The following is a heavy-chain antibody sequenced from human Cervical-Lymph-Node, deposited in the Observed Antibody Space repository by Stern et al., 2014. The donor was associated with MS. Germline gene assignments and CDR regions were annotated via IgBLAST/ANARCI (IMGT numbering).Heavy chain of an antibody. CDR2: LDPNSDEA. J-gene: IGHJ4*02. V-gene: IGHV1-2*06. Sequence: QVQLVQSGTKMQKPGASVKVSCKASGYTFTAFFIHWVRQVPGQGLEWMGLLDPNSDEATYAQNFQDRDTLTRDTSISTAYLELSRLTSADTAVYYCAREATRIVVGIDYWGQGTQVTVSS. D-gene: IGHD3-22*01. CDR1: GYTFTAFF. CDR3: AREATRIVVGIDY.